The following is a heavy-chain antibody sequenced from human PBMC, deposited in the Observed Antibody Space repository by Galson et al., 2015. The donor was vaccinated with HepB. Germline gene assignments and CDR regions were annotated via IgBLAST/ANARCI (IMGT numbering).Heavy chain of an antibody. J-gene: IGHJ4*02. Sequence: LSLTCAVYGGSFSGYYWSWIRQPPGKGLEWIGEINHSGSTNYNPSLKSRVTISVDTSKNQFSLKLSSVTAADTAVYYCASVDDYGDYVFDYWGQGTLVTVSS. D-gene: IGHD4-17*01. CDR3: ASVDDYGDYVFDY. CDR2: INHSGST. V-gene: IGHV4-34*01. CDR1: GGSFSGYY.